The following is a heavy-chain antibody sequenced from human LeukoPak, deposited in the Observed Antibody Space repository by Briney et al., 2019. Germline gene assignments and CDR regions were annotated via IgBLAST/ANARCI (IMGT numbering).Heavy chain of an antibody. Sequence: GGSLRLSCETSGFFFSSYGLHWVRQAPGKGLEWVAVIWYDGSKEYYSDSVKGRFTISRDDSKNTLYLQMNSLRAEDTAVYYCARDSWVGSWYLDHWGQGTPVTVSS. D-gene: IGHD6-13*01. CDR1: GFFFSSYG. CDR3: ARDSWVGSWYLDH. J-gene: IGHJ4*02. CDR2: IWYDGSKE. V-gene: IGHV3-33*01.